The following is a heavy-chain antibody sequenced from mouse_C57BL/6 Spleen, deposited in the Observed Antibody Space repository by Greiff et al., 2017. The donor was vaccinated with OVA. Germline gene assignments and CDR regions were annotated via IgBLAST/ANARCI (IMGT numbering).Heavy chain of an antibody. CDR2: IDPSDSYT. J-gene: IGHJ1*03. CDR3: ARRKGLFEV. V-gene: IGHV1-50*01. Sequence: VQLQQPGAELVKPGASVKLSCKASGYTFTSYWMQWVKQRPGQGLEWIGEIDPSDSYTNYNQKFKGKATLTVDTSSSTAYMQLSSLTSEDSAVYYCARRKGLFEVWGTGTTVTVSS. CDR1: GYTFTSYW. D-gene: IGHD3-3*01.